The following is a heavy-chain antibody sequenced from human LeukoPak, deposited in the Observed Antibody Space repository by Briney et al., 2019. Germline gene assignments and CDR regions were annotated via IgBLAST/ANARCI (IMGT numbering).Heavy chain of an antibody. J-gene: IGHJ6*03. Sequence: SETLSLTCTVSGGSISSSSYYWDWIRQPPGKGLEWIGSIYYSGSTYYNPSLKSRVTISVDTSKNQFSLKLSSVTAADTAVYYCARLICSTSCYYYYYYYMDVWGKGTTVTVSS. CDR1: GGSISSSSYY. D-gene: IGHD2-2*01. CDR3: ARLICSTSCYYYYYYYMDV. V-gene: IGHV4-39*01. CDR2: IYYSGST.